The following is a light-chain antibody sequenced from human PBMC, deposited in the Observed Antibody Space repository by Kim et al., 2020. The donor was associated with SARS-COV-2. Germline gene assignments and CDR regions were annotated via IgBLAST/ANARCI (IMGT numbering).Light chain of an antibody. Sequence: EIVLTQSPGTLSLSPGERATLSCRASQSVSSSYLAWYQQKPGQAPRLLIYGASSRATGIPDRFSGSGSGTDFTLTISRLEPEDFAVYYCQQYGRHPDTFGQGTKLEI. CDR1: QSVSSSY. CDR2: GAS. CDR3: QQYGRHPDT. J-gene: IGKJ2*01. V-gene: IGKV3-20*01.